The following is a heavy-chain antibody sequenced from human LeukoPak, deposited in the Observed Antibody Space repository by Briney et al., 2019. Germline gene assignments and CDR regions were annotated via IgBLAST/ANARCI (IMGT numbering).Heavy chain of an antibody. J-gene: IGHJ6*04. V-gene: IGHV3-7*03. CDR1: GFTVSSNY. Sequence: GGSLRLSCAASGFTVSSNYMSWVRQAPGKGLEWVANIKEDGSEKHYVDSVKGRFTISRDNAKNSLYLQTNSLRAEDTAVYYCARRALRYCSSTSCPAQYYGVDVWGKGTTVTVSS. CDR2: IKEDGSEK. D-gene: IGHD2-2*01. CDR3: ARRALRYCSSTSCPAQYYGVDV.